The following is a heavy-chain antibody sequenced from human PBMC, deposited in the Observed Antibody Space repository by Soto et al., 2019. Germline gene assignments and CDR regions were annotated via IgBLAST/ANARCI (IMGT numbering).Heavy chain of an antibody. V-gene: IGHV1-8*01. J-gene: IGHJ4*02. CDR2: MNPNTGNS. CDR1: GYTFTSYD. Sequence: ASVKVSCKASGYTFTSYDIYWVRQVTGQGLEWMGWMNPNTGNSGYAQKFQGRVTMTSDTSISTAHMELSSLRSNDTAVYYCARDFYPLAYYFDYWGQGTLVTVSS. CDR3: ARDFYPLAYYFDY.